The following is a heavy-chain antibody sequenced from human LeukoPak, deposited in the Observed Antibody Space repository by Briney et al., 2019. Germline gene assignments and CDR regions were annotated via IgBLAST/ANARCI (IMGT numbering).Heavy chain of an antibody. D-gene: IGHD1-1*01. V-gene: IGHV4-39*07. CDR2: IYYSGST. J-gene: IGHJ5*02. Sequence: SEILSLTCTVSGGSISSSSYYWGWIRQPPGKGLEWIGSIYYSGSTYYNPSLKSRVTISVDTSKNQFSLKLSSVTAADTAVYYCARGVQLVNWFDPWGQGTLVTVSS. CDR3: ARGVQLVNWFDP. CDR1: GGSISSSSYY.